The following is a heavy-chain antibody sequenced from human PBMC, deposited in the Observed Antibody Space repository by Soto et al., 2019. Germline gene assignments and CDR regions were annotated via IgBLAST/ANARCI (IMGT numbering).Heavy chain of an antibody. J-gene: IGHJ4*02. CDR1: GFTFSSYG. CDR2: ISYDGSNK. Sequence: GGSLRLSCAASGFTFSSYGMHWVRQAPGKGLEWVAVISYDGSNKYYADSVKGRFTISRDNSKNTLYLQMNSLRDEDMAVYYCVREPNSGNDYLLRFDYWGQGALVTVSS. V-gene: IGHV3-30*03. D-gene: IGHD5-12*01. CDR3: VREPNSGNDYLLRFDY.